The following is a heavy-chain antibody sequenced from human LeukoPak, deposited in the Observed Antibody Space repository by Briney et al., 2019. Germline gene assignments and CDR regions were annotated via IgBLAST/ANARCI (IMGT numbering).Heavy chain of an antibody. CDR2: LRSDENKE. CDR1: GFTFSRFG. V-gene: IGHV3-30*02. Sequence: GGSLRLSCVASGFTFSRFGMHWVRQAPGKGLEWVAFLRSDENKEHYADSVKGRFIISRDDSMNTLYLQMNTLRPGDTAVYYCAKRSSSPIYTNDWGVDSWGQGTLVSVSS. J-gene: IGHJ4*02. D-gene: IGHD3-9*01. CDR3: AKRSSSPIYTNDWGVDS.